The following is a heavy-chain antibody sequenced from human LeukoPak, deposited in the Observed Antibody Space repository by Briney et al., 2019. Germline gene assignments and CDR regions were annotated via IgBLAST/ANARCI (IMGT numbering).Heavy chain of an antibody. V-gene: IGHV4-59*12. Sequence: PSETLSLTCTVSGGSISSYYWSWIRQPPGKGLEWIGYIYYSGSTNYNPSLKSRVTISVDTSKNQFSLKLSSVTAADTAVYYCARVSAWYYDILTGYSHWFDPWGQGTLVTVSS. CDR3: ARVSAWYYDILTGYSHWFDP. CDR2: IYYSGST. J-gene: IGHJ5*02. CDR1: GGSISSYY. D-gene: IGHD3-9*01.